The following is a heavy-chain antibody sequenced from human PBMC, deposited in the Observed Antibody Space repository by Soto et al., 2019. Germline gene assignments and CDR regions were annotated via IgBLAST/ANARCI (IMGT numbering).Heavy chain of an antibody. V-gene: IGHV3-23*01. CDR2: ISGSGGST. CDR3: AKRWRAEKSVSFDY. CDR1: GFTFSSYA. J-gene: IGHJ4*02. Sequence: GGSLRLSCAASGFTFSSYAMSWVRQAPGKGLEWVSAISGSGGSTYYADSVKGRFTISRDNSMNTLYLQMNSLRAEDTAVYYCAKRWRAEKSVSFDYWGQGTLVTVSS. D-gene: IGHD2-15*01.